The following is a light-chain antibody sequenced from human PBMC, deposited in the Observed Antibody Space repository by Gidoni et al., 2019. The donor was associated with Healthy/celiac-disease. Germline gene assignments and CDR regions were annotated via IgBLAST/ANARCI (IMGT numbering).Light chain of an antibody. Sequence: DIVLTQSPDSLAVSLGERATINCKSSQSVLYNSNNKNYLAWYQQKPGQPPKLLIYWASTRESGVPDRFSGSGSGTDFTLTISSLQAEDVAGYYCQQYYSTPWTFGQGTKVEIK. CDR1: QSVLYNSNNKNY. V-gene: IGKV4-1*01. J-gene: IGKJ1*01. CDR2: WAS. CDR3: QQYYSTPWT.